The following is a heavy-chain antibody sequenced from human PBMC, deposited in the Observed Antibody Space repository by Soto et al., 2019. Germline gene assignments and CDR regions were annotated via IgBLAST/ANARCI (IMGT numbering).Heavy chain of an antibody. CDR2: IYWNDNK. J-gene: IGHJ5*02. V-gene: IGHV2-5*01. D-gene: IGHD4-17*01. Sequence: QITLKESGPTLVKPTQTLTLTCTFSGFSFSTSGVGVGWIRQPPGKALEWLALIYWNDNKRYSPSLRSRRTITKDTAKNQVVLTMTNIDPVDTATYYCARSDNGDFVGWIDPWGQGTLVTVSS. CDR3: ARSDNGDFVGWIDP. CDR1: GFSFSTSGVG.